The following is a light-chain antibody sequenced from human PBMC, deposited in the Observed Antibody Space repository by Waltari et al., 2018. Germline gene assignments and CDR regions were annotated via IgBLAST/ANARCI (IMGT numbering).Light chain of an antibody. J-gene: IGLJ1*01. Sequence: QSALTQPRSVSGSPGHSVTISCTATISDVGNYNYVSWYQQHPGKAPKLILYDVTKRPSGVPDRLSGSKSGNTASLTISGLQAEDEADYYCCSYAGRYTFVFGTGTKVTVL. CDR2: DVT. CDR1: ISDVGNYNY. V-gene: IGLV2-11*01. CDR3: CSYAGRYTFV.